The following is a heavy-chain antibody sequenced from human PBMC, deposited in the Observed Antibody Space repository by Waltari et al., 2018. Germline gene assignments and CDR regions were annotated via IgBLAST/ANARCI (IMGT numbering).Heavy chain of an antibody. J-gene: IGHJ4*02. D-gene: IGHD6-19*01. CDR3: VRGSSGWYGTDF. CDR2: INSDASIK. CDR1: GFTFSDNW. Sequence: EVKLVESGGGLVQPGGSLRLSCAASGFTFSDNWMHWVRHAPGKGPVWGSRINSDASIKDYAESVKCRFTISRDNAENTLYLQMNSLRIEDTAVYYCVRGSSGWYGTDFWGQGTLVTVSS. V-gene: IGHV3-74*01.